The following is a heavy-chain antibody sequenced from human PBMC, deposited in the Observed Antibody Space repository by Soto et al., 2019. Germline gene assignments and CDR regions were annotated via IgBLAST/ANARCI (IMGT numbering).Heavy chain of an antibody. D-gene: IGHD3-10*01. V-gene: IGHV3-23*01. Sequence: EVQLLESGGGLVQPGGSLRLSCAASGFTFSNYAMSWVRQSPGKGLEWVSGLSGSGGRTYYADSVKGRFTISRDNSKNTLYLQMTSLRAEDTAIYFCAGELLSQSYYYYMDVWGKWTTVTVSS. J-gene: IGHJ6*03. CDR3: AGELLSQSYYYYMDV. CDR1: GFTFSNYA. CDR2: LSGSGGRT.